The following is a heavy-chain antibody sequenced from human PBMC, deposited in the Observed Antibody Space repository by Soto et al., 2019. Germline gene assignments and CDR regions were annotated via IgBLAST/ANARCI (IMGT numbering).Heavy chain of an antibody. V-gene: IGHV4-34*01. D-gene: IGHD1-7*01. Sequence: SXTLSLACAVYGGSFSGYYWSWIRQPPVKGLKWIVEINHSGSTNYNPSLKSRVTISVDTSKNQFSLKLSSVTAADTAVYYCARVNNWNYSPLDYWGQGTLVTVSS. J-gene: IGHJ4*02. CDR3: ARVNNWNYSPLDY. CDR2: INHSGST. CDR1: GGSFSGYY.